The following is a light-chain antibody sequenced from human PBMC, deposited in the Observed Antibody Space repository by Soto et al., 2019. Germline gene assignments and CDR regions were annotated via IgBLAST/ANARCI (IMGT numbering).Light chain of an antibody. CDR2: LNSDGSH. CDR1: SGHSSYT. V-gene: IGLV4-69*01. Sequence: QSVLTQSPSASASLGASVKLTCTLSSGHSSYTIAWHQQQPEKGPRYLMTLNSDGSHSKGDGIPDRFSGSSSGAERYLGISSLQSEDEADYYCQTWGTGIEVFGGGTKLTVL. CDR3: QTWGTGIEV. J-gene: IGLJ3*02.